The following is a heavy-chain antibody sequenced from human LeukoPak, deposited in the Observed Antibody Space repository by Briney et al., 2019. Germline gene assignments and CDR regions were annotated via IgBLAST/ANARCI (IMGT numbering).Heavy chain of an antibody. CDR3: ATNVDTAMVRVIDY. CDR2: IIPIFGTA. V-gene: IGHV1-69*06. CDR1: GGTFSSYA. D-gene: IGHD5-18*01. Sequence: SVKVSCKASGGTFSSYAISWVRQAPGQGLEWMGRIIPIFGTANYAQKFQGRVTITADKSTSTAYMELSSLRSEDTAVYYCATNVDTAMVRVIDYWGQGSLVTVSS. J-gene: IGHJ4*02.